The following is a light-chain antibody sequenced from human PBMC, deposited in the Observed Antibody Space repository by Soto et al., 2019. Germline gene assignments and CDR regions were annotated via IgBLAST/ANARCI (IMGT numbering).Light chain of an antibody. CDR1: QSVSSY. CDR2: GTS. V-gene: IGKV3D-20*02. J-gene: IGKJ2*01. Sequence: EIVLTQSPGTLSLSPGERATLSCRASQSVSSYLAWYQQKPGQAPRLLIYGTSSRATGIPDRFSGSGSGTDFTLTISRLEPEDFAVYYCQQRRKWPNTFGQGTKLEIK. CDR3: QQRRKWPNT.